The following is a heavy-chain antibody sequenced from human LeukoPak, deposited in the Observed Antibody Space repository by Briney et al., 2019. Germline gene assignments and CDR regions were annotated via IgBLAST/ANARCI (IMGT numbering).Heavy chain of an antibody. D-gene: IGHD3-3*01. Sequence: GASVKVSCKASGYTFTSYDMNWVRQATGKGLEWMGWMKPNSGNTGYAQKFQGRVTITRNTSISTAYMELSSLRSEDTAVYYCARIGLSGYLHYFDYWGQGTLVTVSS. CDR1: GYTFTSYD. CDR2: MKPNSGNT. CDR3: ARIGLSGYLHYFDY. V-gene: IGHV1-8*03. J-gene: IGHJ4*02.